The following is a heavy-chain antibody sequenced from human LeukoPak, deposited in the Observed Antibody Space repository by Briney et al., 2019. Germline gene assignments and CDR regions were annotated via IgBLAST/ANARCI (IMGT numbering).Heavy chain of an antibody. V-gene: IGHV4-34*01. D-gene: IGHD4-23*01. CDR2: INHSGST. Sequence: PSETLSLTCAVYGGSFSGYYWSWIRQPPGKGLEWIGEINHSGSTNYNPSLKSRVTISVDTSKNQFSLKLSSVTAADTAVYYCARAQYGGNSFDYWGQGTLVTVSS. J-gene: IGHJ4*02. CDR3: ARAQYGGNSFDY. CDR1: GGSFSGYY.